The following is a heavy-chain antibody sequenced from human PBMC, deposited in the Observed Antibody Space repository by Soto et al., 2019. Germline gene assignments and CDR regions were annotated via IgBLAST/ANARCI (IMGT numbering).Heavy chain of an antibody. V-gene: IGHV3-30*18. CDR3: AKSGYTNDYVDYYFEY. J-gene: IGHJ4*02. D-gene: IGHD3-16*01. Sequence: GGSLRLSCAASGLTFSSYTMHWVRQAPGKGLEWVAVIAYDGTNKYYAESVKGRFTISRDNSKNTLFLQMNSLRVEDTAVYYCAKSGYTNDYVDYYFEYWGQGTLVTVSS. CDR2: IAYDGTNK. CDR1: GLTFSSYT.